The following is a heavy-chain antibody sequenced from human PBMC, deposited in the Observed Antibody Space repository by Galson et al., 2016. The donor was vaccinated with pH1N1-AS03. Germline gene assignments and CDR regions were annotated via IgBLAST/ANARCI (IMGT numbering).Heavy chain of an antibody. J-gene: IGHJ3*01. CDR1: GFTFSDYY. CDR2: ISSSGATI. CDR3: ARVLGKWRMQIRVQIYGFDL. Sequence: SLRLSCAASGFTFSDYYMSWIRQAPGKGLEWVSYISSSGATIYYADSLRGRFTIYRDNAQNSLYLQMNNLRAEDTAVYFCARVLGKWRMQIRVQIYGFDLWGQGTKVIVSS. D-gene: IGHD1-1*01. V-gene: IGHV3-11*04.